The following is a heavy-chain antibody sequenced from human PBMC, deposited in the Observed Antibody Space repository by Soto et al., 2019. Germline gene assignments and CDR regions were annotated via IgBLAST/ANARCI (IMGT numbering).Heavy chain of an antibody. CDR3: AKDGASAGTFDY. Sequence: GGSLRLSCAASGFSFSTYAMQWVRQAPGKGLEWVAVISSDGSTKFYADSVKGRFTVSRDNSKSTLYLQMSSLRAEDTAVYFCAKDGASAGTFDYWGQGTLVTVSS. CDR2: ISSDGSTK. V-gene: IGHV3-30*18. D-gene: IGHD6-13*01. J-gene: IGHJ4*02. CDR1: GFSFSTYA.